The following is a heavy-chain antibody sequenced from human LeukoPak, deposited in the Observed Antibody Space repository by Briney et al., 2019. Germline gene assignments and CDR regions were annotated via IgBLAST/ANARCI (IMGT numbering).Heavy chain of an antibody. CDR3: ARDSYFDY. J-gene: IGHJ4*02. Sequence: GGTLRLSCAASGFTFSSYWMSWVRQAPGKGRECVANIKKDGSEKYYVDSVKGRFTISRDKAKNSLYLQMNSLRAEDTAVYYCARDSYFDYWGQGALVTVSS. CDR2: IKKDGSEK. CDR1: GFTFSSYW. V-gene: IGHV3-7*03.